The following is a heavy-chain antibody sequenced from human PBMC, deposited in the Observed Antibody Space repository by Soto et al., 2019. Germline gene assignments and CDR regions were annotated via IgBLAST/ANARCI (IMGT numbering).Heavy chain of an antibody. CDR2: IYTSGST. CDR3: ARAGTTVTTLWRAFDI. D-gene: IGHD4-17*01. V-gene: IGHV4-4*07. J-gene: IGHJ3*02. CDR1: GGSISSYY. Sequence: ETLSLTCTVSGGSISSYYWSWIRQPAGKGLEWIGRIYTSGSTNYNPSLKSRVTMSVDTSKNQFSLKLSSVTAADTAVYYCARAGTTVTTLWRAFDIWGQGTMVTVS.